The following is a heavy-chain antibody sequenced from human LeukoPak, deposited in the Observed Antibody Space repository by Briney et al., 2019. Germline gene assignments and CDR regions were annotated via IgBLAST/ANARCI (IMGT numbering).Heavy chain of an antibody. Sequence: GGSLRPSCAASGFIFSSYAVRWVSQAHGNGMEWVSAISGNGVVTYYADSVKGRFTISRDNSKTMVYMQMNSLRAEDTAVYYCTKGAVTTYRAFDIWGQGTMVTVS. CDR2: ISGNGVVT. CDR1: GFIFSSYA. D-gene: IGHD4-17*01. CDR3: TKGAVTTYRAFDI. V-gene: IGHV3-23*01. J-gene: IGHJ3*02.